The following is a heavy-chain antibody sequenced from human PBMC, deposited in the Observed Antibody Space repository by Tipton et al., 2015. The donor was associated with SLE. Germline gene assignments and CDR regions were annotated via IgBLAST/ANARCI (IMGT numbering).Heavy chain of an antibody. CDR3: GRGAWYFDL. Sequence: TLSLTCIVSGASISSYYWSWIRQPPGKGLEWIGSIFDSGKTSINPSLKSRVTISVDTSKNHFSLNLISATAADTAIYYCGRGAWYFDLWGRGTLVTVSS. CDR2: IFDSGKT. J-gene: IGHJ2*01. CDR1: GASISSYY. V-gene: IGHV4-59*01.